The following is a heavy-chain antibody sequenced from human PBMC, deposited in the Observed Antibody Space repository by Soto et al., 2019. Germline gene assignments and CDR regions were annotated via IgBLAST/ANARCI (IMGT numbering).Heavy chain of an antibody. CDR3: ARVRSIAARGSGLDP. J-gene: IGHJ5*02. Sequence: GASVKVSCTASGYTFTSYAMNWVRQAPGQRLEWMGWINAGNGNTKYSQKFQGRVTITRDTSASTAYMELSSLRSEDTAVYYCARVRSIAARGSGLDPWGQGTLVTVSS. V-gene: IGHV1-3*01. CDR1: GYTFTSYA. CDR2: INAGNGNT. D-gene: IGHD6-6*01.